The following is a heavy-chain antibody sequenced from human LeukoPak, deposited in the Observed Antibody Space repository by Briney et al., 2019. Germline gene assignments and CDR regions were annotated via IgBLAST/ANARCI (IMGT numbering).Heavy chain of an antibody. Sequence: GGSLRLSCAASGFTFSSYAMSWVRQAPGKGLEWVSAISGSGGSTYYADSVKGRFTISRDSSKNTLYLQMNSLRAEDTAVYYCAKDRDVAVAGIGHWGQGTLVTVSS. V-gene: IGHV3-23*01. CDR1: GFTFSSYA. CDR3: AKDRDVAVAGIGH. J-gene: IGHJ4*02. CDR2: ISGSGGST. D-gene: IGHD6-19*01.